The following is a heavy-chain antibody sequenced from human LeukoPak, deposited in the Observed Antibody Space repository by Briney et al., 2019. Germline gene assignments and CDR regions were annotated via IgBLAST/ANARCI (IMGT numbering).Heavy chain of an antibody. CDR2: IWHDGSDK. CDR1: GFAFNTYG. Sequence: GGSLRLSCAASGFAFNTYGMHWVRQAPGKGLEWVAFIWHDGSDKYYTDSVKGRFTISRDNSKNTLYLQMNSLRAEDTAMYYCAKEDRSSSIFDYWGQGTLVTVSS. CDR3: AKEDRSSSIFDY. J-gene: IGHJ4*02. V-gene: IGHV3-30*02. D-gene: IGHD6-19*01.